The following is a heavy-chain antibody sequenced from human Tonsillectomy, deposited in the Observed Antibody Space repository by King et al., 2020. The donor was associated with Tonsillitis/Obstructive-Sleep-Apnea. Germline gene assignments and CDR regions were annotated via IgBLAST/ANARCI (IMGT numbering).Heavy chain of an antibody. J-gene: IGHJ6*02. V-gene: IGHV4-59*01. D-gene: IGHD3-3*01. Sequence: QLQESGPGLVKPSETLSLTCTVSGGSISSYYWSWIRQPPGKGLEWIGYIYYSGSTNYNPSLKSRVTISVDTSKNQFSLKLSSVTAADTAVYYCARDRGYDFWSGYWDYYYGMDVWGQGTTVTVSS. CDR2: IYYSGST. CDR1: GGSISSYY. CDR3: ARDRGYDFWSGYWDYYYGMDV.